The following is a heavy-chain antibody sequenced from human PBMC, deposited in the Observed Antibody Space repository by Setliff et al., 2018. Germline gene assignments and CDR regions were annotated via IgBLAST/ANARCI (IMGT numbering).Heavy chain of an antibody. Sequence: GESLTISCKASGYNFLDYWIGWVHQMPGKGLEWMGIIYPDDSDTRYSPSVQGPFTISADKSISTAYLQWSSLKASDTAFYYCARRRRFDSGGPRSPWYFDLWGRGTLVTVSS. D-gene: IGHD3-22*01. CDR2: IYPDDSDT. CDR3: ARRRRFDSGGPRSPWYFDL. J-gene: IGHJ2*01. CDR1: GYNFLDYW. V-gene: IGHV5-51*07.